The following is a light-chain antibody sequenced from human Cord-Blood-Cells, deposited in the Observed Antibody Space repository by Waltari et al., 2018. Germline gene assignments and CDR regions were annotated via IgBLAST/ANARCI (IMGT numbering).Light chain of an antibody. Sequence: SYELTQPPSVSVSLGQMARITCSGDASPKKYAYWYQQKPGQFPVLVIYKDSERPSGIPERFSGSSSGRIVTLTIRGVQAEDEADYYCLSADSSATWVFGGGTKLTVL. CDR3: LSADSSATWV. CDR1: ASPKKY. J-gene: IGLJ3*02. CDR2: KDS. V-gene: IGLV3-16*01.